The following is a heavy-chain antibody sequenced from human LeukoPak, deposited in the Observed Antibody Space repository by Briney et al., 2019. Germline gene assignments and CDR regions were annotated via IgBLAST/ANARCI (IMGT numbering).Heavy chain of an antibody. D-gene: IGHD5-18*01. CDR1: GFTFSDYW. J-gene: IGHJ4*02. CDR2: IKQDGSEK. Sequence: PGGSLRLSCAASGFTFSDYWMSWVRQAPGKGLEWVANIKQDGSEKYYVDSVKGRFTISRDNAKNSLYLQMNSLRAEDTAVYYCARGPRRYSYAWGYWGQGTLVTVSS. CDR3: ARGPRRYSYAWGY. V-gene: IGHV3-7*05.